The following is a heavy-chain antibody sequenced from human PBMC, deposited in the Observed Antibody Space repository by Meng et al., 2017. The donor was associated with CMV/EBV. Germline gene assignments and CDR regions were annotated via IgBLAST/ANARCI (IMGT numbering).Heavy chain of an antibody. D-gene: IGHD6-6*01. CDR1: GFTFSSYA. J-gene: IGHJ4*02. CDR3: AKSYSSSSSPH. V-gene: IGHV3-23*01. Sequence: GESLKIPCAASGFTFSSYAMSRVRQAPGKGLEWVSAISGSGRSTYYADSVKGRFTISRDNSKNTLYLQMNSLRAEDTAVYYCAKSYSSSSSPHWGQGTLVTVSS. CDR2: ISGSGRST.